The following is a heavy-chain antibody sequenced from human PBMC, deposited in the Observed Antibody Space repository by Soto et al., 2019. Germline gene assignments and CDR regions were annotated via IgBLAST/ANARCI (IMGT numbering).Heavy chain of an antibody. CDR2: INAGNGNT. CDR1: GYTFTSYA. Sequence: ASVKVSCKASGYTFTSYARHWVRQAPLQRLEWMGWINAGNGNTKYSQKFQGRVTITRDTSASTAYMELSSLRSEETAVSYCARGSTGPWGQGTLVTVSS. CDR3: ARGSTGP. D-gene: IGHD1-1*01. J-gene: IGHJ5*02. V-gene: IGHV1-3*01.